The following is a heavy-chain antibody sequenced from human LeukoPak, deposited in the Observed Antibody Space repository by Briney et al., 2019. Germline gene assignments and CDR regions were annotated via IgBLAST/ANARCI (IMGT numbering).Heavy chain of an antibody. V-gene: IGHV1-18*01. CDR2: ISAYNGNT. Sequence: GASVKVSCKASGYTFTSYGISWVRQAPGQWLEWMGWISAYNGNTNYAQKLQGRVTMTTDTSTSTAYMELRSLRSDDTAVYYCARDQGSGWYRDDAFDIWGQGTMVTVSS. CDR3: ARDQGSGWYRDDAFDI. CDR1: GYTFTSYG. D-gene: IGHD6-19*01. J-gene: IGHJ3*02.